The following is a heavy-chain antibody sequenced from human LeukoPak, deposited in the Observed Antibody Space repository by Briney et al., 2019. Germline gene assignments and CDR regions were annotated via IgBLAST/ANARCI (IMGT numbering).Heavy chain of an antibody. CDR3: ARITLQGPYGMDV. CDR1: GFTFSSYW. V-gene: IGHV3-74*01. CDR2: INSDGSST. J-gene: IGHJ6*02. D-gene: IGHD3-16*01. Sequence: GGSLRLSCAASGFTFSSYWMHWVRQAPGKGLVWVSRINSDGSSTSYADSVKGRFTISRDNAKNTLYLQMNSLRAEDTAVYYCARITLQGPYGMDVWGQGTTVTVSS.